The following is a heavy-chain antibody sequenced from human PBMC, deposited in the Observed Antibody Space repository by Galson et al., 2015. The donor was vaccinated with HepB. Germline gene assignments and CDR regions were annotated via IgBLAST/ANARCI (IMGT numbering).Heavy chain of an antibody. J-gene: IGHJ4*02. CDR3: AKFTPDYYDSSGYYLGRFDY. Sequence: SLRLSCAASGFTFTSYAMSWVRQAPGKGLEWVSAISGSGGNTYYADSVKGRFTISRDNSKNTLSLQMNSLRAKDTAVYYYAKFTPDYYDSSGYYLGRFDYWGQGTLVTVSS. D-gene: IGHD3-22*01. V-gene: IGHV3-23*01. CDR1: GFTFTSYA. CDR2: ISGSGGNT.